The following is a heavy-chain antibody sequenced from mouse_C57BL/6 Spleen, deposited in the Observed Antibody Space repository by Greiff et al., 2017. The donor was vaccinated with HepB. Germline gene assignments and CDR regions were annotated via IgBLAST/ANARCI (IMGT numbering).Heavy chain of an antibody. V-gene: IGHV3-6*01. CDR3: ARDRGDYAWFAY. Sequence: EVQLVESGPGLVKPSQSLSLTCSVTGYSITSGYYWNWIRQFPGNKLEWMGYISYDGSNNYNPSLKNRISITRDTSKNQFFLKLNSVTTEDTATYYWARDRGDYAWFAYWGQGTLVTVS. CDR1: GYSITSGYY. CDR2: ISYDGSN. D-gene: IGHD2-4*01. J-gene: IGHJ3*01.